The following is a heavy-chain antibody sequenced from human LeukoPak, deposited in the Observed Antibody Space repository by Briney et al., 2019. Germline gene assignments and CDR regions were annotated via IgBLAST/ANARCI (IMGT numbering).Heavy chain of an antibody. V-gene: IGHV4-4*09. J-gene: IGHJ6*03. CDR1: GVSMSAFQ. CDR3: ARHGYYYYMDV. Sequence: SETLSLTCAVSGVSMSAFQWSWVRQSPEKGLEWIGCINTKGETNYDPSLKSRVTISIDTSKNQFSLKLSSVTAADTAVYYCARHGYYYYMDVWGKGTTVTVSS. CDR2: INTKGET.